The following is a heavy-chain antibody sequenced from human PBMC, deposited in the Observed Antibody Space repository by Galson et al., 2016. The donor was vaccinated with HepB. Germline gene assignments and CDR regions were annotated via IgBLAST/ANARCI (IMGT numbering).Heavy chain of an antibody. V-gene: IGHV1-69*13. CDR3: ARDKGLYYYGSGSYLSPFDS. CDR2: IIPIFGAA. CDR1: GGTISSYA. J-gene: IGHJ4*02. D-gene: IGHD3-10*01. Sequence: SVKVSCKASGGTISSYAIIWVRQAPGQGLEWMGGIIPIFGAASYAQKFQGRVTITADESTTTAYMELNSLRSEDTAVYYCARDKGLYYYGSGSYLSPFDSWGQGTLVTVSS.